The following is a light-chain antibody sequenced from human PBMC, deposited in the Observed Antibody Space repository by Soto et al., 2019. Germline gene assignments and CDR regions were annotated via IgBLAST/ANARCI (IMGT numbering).Light chain of an antibody. V-gene: IGLV1-44*01. CDR1: SSNIGSNT. CDR3: AAWDDSLNGYV. CDR2: SNN. Sequence: HSVLTQPPSASGTPGQRVTISCSGGSSNIGSNTVNWYQQLPGTAPKLLIYSNNQRPSGVPDRFSGSKFGTSASLAISGLQSEDEADYYCAAWDDSLNGYVFGTGTKVTV. J-gene: IGLJ1*01.